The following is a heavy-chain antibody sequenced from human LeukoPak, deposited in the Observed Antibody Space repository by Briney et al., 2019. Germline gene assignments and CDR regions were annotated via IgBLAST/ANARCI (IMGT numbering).Heavy chain of an antibody. J-gene: IGHJ4*02. CDR3: VRVRMGFDWFFDY. CDR2: ISSSSSYI. D-gene: IGHD3-9*01. Sequence: GGSLRLSCAASGFTFSSYSMNWVRQAPGKGLEWVSSISSSSSYIYYADSVKGRFTISRDNAKNSLYLQMNSLRAEDTAVYYCVRVRMGFDWFFDYWGQGTLVTVSS. CDR1: GFTFSSYS. V-gene: IGHV3-21*01.